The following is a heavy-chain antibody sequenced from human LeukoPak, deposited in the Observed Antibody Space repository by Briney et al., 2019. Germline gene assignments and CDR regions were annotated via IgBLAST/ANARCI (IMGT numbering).Heavy chain of an antibody. Sequence: ASVKVSCKASGYTFTSYGITWVRQAPGQGLEWMGWINTNTGNPTYAQGFTGRFVFSLDTSVSTAYLQISSLKAEDTAVYYCARAGRGYSRYYFDYWGQGTLVTVSS. D-gene: IGHD6-25*01. CDR3: ARAGRGYSRYYFDY. CDR1: GYTFTSYG. J-gene: IGHJ4*02. V-gene: IGHV7-4-1*02. CDR2: INTNTGNP.